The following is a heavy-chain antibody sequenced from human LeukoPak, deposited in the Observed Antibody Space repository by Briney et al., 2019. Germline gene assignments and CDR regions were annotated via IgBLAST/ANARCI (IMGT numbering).Heavy chain of an antibody. J-gene: IGHJ4*02. CDR2: IYYSGST. CDR1: GGSLSSYY. D-gene: IGHD3-10*01. Sequence: SDTLSLTCTVSGGSLSSYYWSWIRQPPGKGLEWIGYIYYSGSTNYNPSLKSRVTISLDTSKNQFSLKLSSVTAADTAVYYCARDSGSGTFTRGQGTLVTVSS. V-gene: IGHV4-59*01. CDR3: ARDSGSGTFT.